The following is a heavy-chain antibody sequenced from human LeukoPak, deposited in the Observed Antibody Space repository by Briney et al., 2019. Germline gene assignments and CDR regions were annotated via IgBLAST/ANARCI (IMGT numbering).Heavy chain of an antibody. V-gene: IGHV4-34*01. J-gene: IGHJ2*01. CDR1: GGSFSGSS. CDR3: ARGPMVVVAATHNRVWSVTL. CDR2: INHSGST. Sequence: SETLSLTCPVYGGSFSGSSCKWIRQPPGKGLEWIGEINHSGSTNYNPSLKSRVTISVDTSKNQFSLKLSSVTAADTAVYYCARGPMVVVAATHNRVWSVTLWGRGTLVTVSS. D-gene: IGHD2-15*01.